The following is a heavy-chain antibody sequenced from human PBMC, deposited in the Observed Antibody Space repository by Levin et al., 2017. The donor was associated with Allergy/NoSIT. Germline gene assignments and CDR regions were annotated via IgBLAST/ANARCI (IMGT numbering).Heavy chain of an antibody. J-gene: IGHJ6*03. D-gene: IGHD3-3*01. V-gene: IGHV1-69*13. CDR3: ARLGVQGPNFYYYMDV. CDR2: IIPFYGTT. Sequence: GASVKVSCKASGGSFSSYAITWVRQAPGQGLEWMGGIIPFYGTTTVAQTFQGRVTMTADESTSTAYMDLSSLRSEDTAVYYCARLGVQGPNFYYYMDVWGKGTTVTVSS. CDR1: GGSFSSYA.